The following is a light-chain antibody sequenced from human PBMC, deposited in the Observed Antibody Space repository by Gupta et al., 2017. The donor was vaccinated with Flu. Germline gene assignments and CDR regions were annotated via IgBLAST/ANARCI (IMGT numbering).Light chain of an antibody. J-gene: IGLJ2*01. CDR3: KNWSPGCSL. CDR1: SGHNNYA. V-gene: IGLV4-69*01. CDR2: LNSDGSH. Sequence: QLVLTQSPSASASLGASVKLTCTLSSGHNNYAIAGHQQQPETGPRHLMKLNSDGSHSRGDGIPDRVSGSGSATALSIIRYSLQSEEDSYYLCKNWSPGCSLFGGGTTMTVL.